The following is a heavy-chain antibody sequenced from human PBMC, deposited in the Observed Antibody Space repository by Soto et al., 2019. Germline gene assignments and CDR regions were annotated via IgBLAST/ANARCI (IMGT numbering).Heavy chain of an antibody. V-gene: IGHV3-23*01. Sequence: EVQLLESGGDLVQPGGSLRLSCAASGFTFTSYAMSWVRQAPGRGLEWVSGVTRIGGDTYYADSVKGRFTISRDDSKNTVYLQLNSLRPEDTAVYYCARDQGGSTHYWFDPWGQGTLVTVSS. CDR2: VTRIGGDT. D-gene: IGHD3-16*01. CDR1: GFTFTSYA. J-gene: IGHJ5*02. CDR3: ARDQGGSTHYWFDP.